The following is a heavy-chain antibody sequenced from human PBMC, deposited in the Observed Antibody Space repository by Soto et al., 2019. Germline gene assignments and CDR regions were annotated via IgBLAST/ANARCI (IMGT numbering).Heavy chain of an antibody. CDR2: LYYTGST. V-gene: IGHV4-31*03. J-gene: IGHJ3*02. CDR1: GGSITSDGFY. CDR3: ASGPFNI. Sequence: SETLSLTCTVSGGSITSDGFYWTWIRQRPGKGLEWIAYLYYTGSTFYNPSLKSRLTISLDKSANRFSLKMTSVTAADTAIYFCASGPFNIWGQGTMVTVSS.